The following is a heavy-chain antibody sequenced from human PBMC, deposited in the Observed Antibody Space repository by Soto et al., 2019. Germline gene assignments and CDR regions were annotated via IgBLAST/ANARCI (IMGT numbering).Heavy chain of an antibody. CDR3: ARMNVDSYQFYYAMDV. CDR2: IFSDNER. Sequence: SGPTLVNPTETLTLTCTVSGFSLTTGKMGVSWIRQPPGKALEWLAHIFSDNERSYSTSLQGRLTISKDTSGSQVVLSMTNVDPVDTATYYCARMNVDSYQFYYAMDVWGQGNTVTV. CDR1: GFSLTTGKMG. J-gene: IGHJ6*02. V-gene: IGHV2-26*01. D-gene: IGHD4-17*01.